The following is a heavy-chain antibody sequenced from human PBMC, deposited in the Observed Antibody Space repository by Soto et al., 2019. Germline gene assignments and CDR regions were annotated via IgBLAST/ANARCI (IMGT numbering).Heavy chain of an antibody. CDR3: ARQHQDYYYYGMDV. CDR2: IYSGGST. D-gene: IGHD2-15*01. Sequence: PGGSLRLSCAASGFTVSSNYMSWVRQAPGKGLEWVSVIYSGGSTYYADSVKGRFTISRDNSKNTLYLQMNSLRAGDTAVYYCARQHQDYYYYGMDVWGQGTTVTVSS. CDR1: GFTVSSNY. J-gene: IGHJ6*02. V-gene: IGHV3-53*01.